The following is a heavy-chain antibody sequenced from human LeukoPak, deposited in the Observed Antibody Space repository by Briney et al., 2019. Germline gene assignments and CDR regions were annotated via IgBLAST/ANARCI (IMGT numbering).Heavy chain of an antibody. V-gene: IGHV3-33*01. CDR2: IWYDGSNK. J-gene: IGHJ4*02. CDR3: ARDSWYDSSGCFDY. D-gene: IGHD3-22*01. Sequence: GGSLRLSCAASGFTFSSYGMPWVRQAPGKGLEWVAVIWYDGSNKYYADSVKGRFTISRDNSKNTLYLQMNSLRAEDTAVYYCARDSWYDSSGCFDYWGQGTLVTVSS. CDR1: GFTFSSYG.